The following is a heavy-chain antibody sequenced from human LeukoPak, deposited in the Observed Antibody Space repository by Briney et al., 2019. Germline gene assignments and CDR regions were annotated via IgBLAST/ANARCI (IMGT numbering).Heavy chain of an antibody. J-gene: IGHJ5*02. CDR2: ISVYNGNT. V-gene: IGHV1-18*01. CDR3: ARGGYYGSGNDFRFDP. CDR1: GYTFTNYG. D-gene: IGHD3-10*01. Sequence: GASVKVSCKASGYTFTNYGISWVRQAPGQGLEWMGWISVYNGNTNYAQKLQGRVTMTTDTSTSTAYMELRSLRSDDTAVYYCARGGYYGSGNDFRFDPWGQGTLVTVSS.